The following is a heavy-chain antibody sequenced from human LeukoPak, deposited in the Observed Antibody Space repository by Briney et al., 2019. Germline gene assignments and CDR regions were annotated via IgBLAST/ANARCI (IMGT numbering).Heavy chain of an antibody. J-gene: IGHJ4*02. Sequence: ASVKVSCKASGYTFTSYGISWVRQAPGQGLEWMGWISAYNGNTNYAQKLQGRVTMTTDTSTSTAYMELRSLGSDDTAVYYCARVLAYYYDSSGYYPYFDYWGQGTLVTVSS. CDR1: GYTFTSYG. V-gene: IGHV1-18*01. CDR3: ARVLAYYYDSSGYYPYFDY. D-gene: IGHD3-22*01. CDR2: ISAYNGNT.